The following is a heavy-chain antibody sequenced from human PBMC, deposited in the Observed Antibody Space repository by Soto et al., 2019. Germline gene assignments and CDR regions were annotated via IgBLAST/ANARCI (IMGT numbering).Heavy chain of an antibody. D-gene: IGHD3-10*02. Sequence: ASVKVSCKASGYTFTSYDINWVRQATGQGLEWMGWMNPNSGNTVYAQKFQGRVTMTRNTSISTAYMELSSLRSEDTAVYYCARERSYVLDYCGQRSLVTVSS. CDR3: ARERSYVLDY. V-gene: IGHV1-8*01. CDR1: GYTFTSYD. J-gene: IGHJ4*02. CDR2: MNPNSGNT.